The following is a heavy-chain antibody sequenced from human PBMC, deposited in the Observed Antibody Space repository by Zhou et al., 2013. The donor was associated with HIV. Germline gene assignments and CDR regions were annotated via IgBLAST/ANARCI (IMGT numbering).Heavy chain of an antibody. Sequence: QVQLVQSGAEVKKPGSSVKVSCRASGGTFSDHAINWVRQAPGQGLEWMGGVIPIIGSGTYAQKFQGRVTITTDDSTTTAYLELSSLTSDDTALYYCARSWGTRWNLDSWGQGTLVTVSS. CDR1: GGTFSDHA. CDR2: VIPIIGSG. V-gene: IGHV1-69*05. J-gene: IGHJ4*02. D-gene: IGHD3-16*01. CDR3: ARSWGTRWNLDS.